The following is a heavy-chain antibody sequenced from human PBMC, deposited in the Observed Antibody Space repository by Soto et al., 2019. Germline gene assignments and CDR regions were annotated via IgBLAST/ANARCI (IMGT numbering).Heavy chain of an antibody. Sequence: EVQLVESGGGLVQPGGSLRLSCAASGFTFSRYEMNWVRQAPGKGLEWLSYISSSGRTTNYADSVKGRFTICRDNAKNSLYLQMNSLRAEDTAVYYCARDYEDSSSFFSYAYGMDVWGQGTTVTVSS. CDR1: GFTFSRYE. CDR3: ARDYEDSSSFFSYAYGMDV. J-gene: IGHJ6*02. D-gene: IGHD6-6*01. V-gene: IGHV3-48*03. CDR2: ISSSGRTT.